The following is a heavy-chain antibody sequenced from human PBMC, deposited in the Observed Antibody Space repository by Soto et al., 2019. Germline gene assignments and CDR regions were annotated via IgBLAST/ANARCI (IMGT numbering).Heavy chain of an antibody. J-gene: IGHJ1*01. V-gene: IGHV3-7*01. CDR2: IKQDGSEK. D-gene: IGHD3-3*01. CDR1: RFTFSSYW. Sequence: EVQLVESGGGLVQPGGSLRLSCAACRFTFSSYWVSWVRQAPGKGLEWVANIKQDGSEKYYVDSVKGRFTISRDNAKNSLYLQMNSQRAEDTAVYYCARDRSIHDFWGQGTLVTVSS. CDR3: ARDRSIHDF.